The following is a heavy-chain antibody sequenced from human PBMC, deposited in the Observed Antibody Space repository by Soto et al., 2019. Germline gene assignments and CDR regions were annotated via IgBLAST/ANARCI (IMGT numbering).Heavy chain of an antibody. CDR1: GDSISSGGYF. V-gene: IGHV4-31*03. D-gene: IGHD6-6*01. CDR3: ARLSSSSSFDF. J-gene: IGHJ4*02. CDR2: IYYTGST. Sequence: QVQLQESGPGLVKPSQTLSLTCTVSGDSISSGGYFWNWIRQHPGKGLEWIGLIYYTGSTFYNPSLRSRVTFSVDTSKNHFSLNLTSVTAADTAVYFCARLSSSSSFDFWGQGTLVTVSS.